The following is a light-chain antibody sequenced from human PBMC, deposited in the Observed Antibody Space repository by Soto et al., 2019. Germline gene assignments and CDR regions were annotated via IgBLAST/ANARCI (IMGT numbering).Light chain of an antibody. Sequence: DIQMTQSPSSLSASVGDRVSITCRASQSISSYLNWYQQRPGKAPQLMIYAASTLQSGVPSRFSGSGSGTDFTLTISSLQPEDVATYYCQQLTNYRFTFGQGTKVDI. CDR3: QQLTNYRFT. J-gene: IGKJ2*01. CDR1: QSISSY. V-gene: IGKV1-39*01. CDR2: AAS.